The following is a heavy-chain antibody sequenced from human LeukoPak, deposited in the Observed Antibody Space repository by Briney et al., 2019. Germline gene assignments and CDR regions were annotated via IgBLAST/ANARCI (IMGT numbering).Heavy chain of an antibody. Sequence: SETLSLTCAVSGGSISSGGYSWSLIRQPPGKGLEWIGYIYHSGSTYYNPSLKSRVTISVDRSKNQFSLKLSSVTAADTAVYYCARFYGPGGFYFDYWGQGTLVTVSS. D-gene: IGHD2/OR15-2a*01. CDR1: GGSISSGGYS. CDR2: IYHSGST. V-gene: IGHV4-30-2*01. J-gene: IGHJ4*02. CDR3: ARFYGPGGFYFDY.